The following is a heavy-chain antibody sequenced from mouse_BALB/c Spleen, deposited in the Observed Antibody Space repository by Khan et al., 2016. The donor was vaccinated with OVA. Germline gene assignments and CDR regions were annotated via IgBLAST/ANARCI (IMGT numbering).Heavy chain of an antibody. CDR2: INTYTGEP. CDR1: GYTFTNYG. V-gene: IGHV9-3-1*01. J-gene: IGHJ4*01. CDR3: ARPAYFSYTLDH. D-gene: IGHD2-10*01. Sequence: QIQLVQSGPELKKPGETVKISCKASGYTFTNYGMNWVKQSPGKALKWMGWINTYTGEPTYADDFKGRFAFSLETSANTAYLQINNLKNEDTATNYCARPAYFSYTLDHWGQGTSVTVSS.